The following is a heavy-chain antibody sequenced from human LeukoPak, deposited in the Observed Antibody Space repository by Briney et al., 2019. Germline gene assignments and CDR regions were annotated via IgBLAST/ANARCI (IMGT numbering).Heavy chain of an antibody. CDR1: GFTVSSNY. V-gene: IGHV3-66*04. J-gene: IGHJ4*02. Sequence: GGSLRLSCAASGFTVSSNYMSWVRQAPGKGLEWVSVIYSGGSTYYADSVKGRLTISRDNSKNTLYLQMNSLRAEDTAVYYCARHPSSGWYEGYFDYWGQGTLVTVSS. CDR2: IYSGGST. D-gene: IGHD6-19*01. CDR3: ARHPSSGWYEGYFDY.